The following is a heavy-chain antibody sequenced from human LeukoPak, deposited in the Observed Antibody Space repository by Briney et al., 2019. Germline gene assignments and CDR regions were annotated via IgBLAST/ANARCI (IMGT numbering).Heavy chain of an antibody. CDR3: ALLTDGGNPLGAFDI. CDR2: IIPIFGTA. CDR1: GGTFSSYA. Sequence: ASVKVSCKASGGTFSSYAISWARQAPGQGLEWMGGIIPIFGTANYAQKFQGRVTITADESTSTAYMELSSLRSEDTAVYYCALLTDGGNPLGAFDIWGQGTMVTVSS. D-gene: IGHD4-23*01. J-gene: IGHJ3*02. V-gene: IGHV1-69*13.